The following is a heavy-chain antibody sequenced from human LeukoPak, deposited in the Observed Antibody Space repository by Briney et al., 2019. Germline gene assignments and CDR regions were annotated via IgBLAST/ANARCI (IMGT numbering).Heavy chain of an antibody. CDR2: INPSGGST. Sequence: ASVKVSCKASGYTFTSYYMHWVRQAPGQGLEWMGIINPSGGSTSYAQKFQGRVTMTRDTSTSTVYMELSSLRSEDTAVYYCARGPMRDGYNKFSPIGSYWGQGTLVTVSS. D-gene: IGHD5-24*01. CDR1: GYTFTSYY. CDR3: ARGPMRDGYNKFSPIGSY. J-gene: IGHJ4*02. V-gene: IGHV1-46*01.